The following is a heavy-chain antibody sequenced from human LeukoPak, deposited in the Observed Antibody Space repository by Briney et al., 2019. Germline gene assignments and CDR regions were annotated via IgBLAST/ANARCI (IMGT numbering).Heavy chain of an antibody. Sequence: GGSLILSCAASGFTFTSYAMNWVRQAPGKGLEWVSSISSSSRDINYADSVKGRFTISRDNAWNSLYLQMNSLRAEDTAVYYCARDSDSSGHYYMDYFDYWGQGALVTVSS. CDR3: ARDSDSSGHYYMDYFDY. CDR1: GFTFTSYA. V-gene: IGHV3-21*01. CDR2: ISSSSRDI. D-gene: IGHD3-22*01. J-gene: IGHJ4*02.